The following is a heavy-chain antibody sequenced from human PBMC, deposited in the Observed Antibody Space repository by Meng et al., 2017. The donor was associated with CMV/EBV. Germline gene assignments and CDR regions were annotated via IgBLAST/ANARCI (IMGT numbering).Heavy chain of an antibody. CDR2: IYYSGST. CDR1: GGSISSGDYY. D-gene: IGHD3-10*01. J-gene: IGHJ4*02. CDR3: ARVPITYYYGSGSYYFDY. Sequence: QVQLQESGQGLVNPSPTLSLTCTGSGGSISSGDYYWSWIRRPPGKGLEWIGYIYYSGSTYYNPSLKSRVTISVDTSKNQFSLKLSSVTAADTAVYYCARVPITYYYGSGSYYFDYWGQGTLVTVSS. V-gene: IGHV4-30-4*08.